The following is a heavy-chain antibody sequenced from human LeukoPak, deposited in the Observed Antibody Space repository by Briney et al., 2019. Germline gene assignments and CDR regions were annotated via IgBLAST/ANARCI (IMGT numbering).Heavy chain of an antibody. V-gene: IGHV1-2*02. D-gene: IGHD3-10*01. J-gene: IGHJ3*02. CDR3: ARDAGSGSQLADAFDI. CDR2: INPNSGGT. Sequence: ASVKVSCKASGYTFTGYYMHWVRQAPGQGLEWMGWINPNSGGTNYAQKFQGRVTMTRDTSISTAYMELSRLRSDDTAVYYCARDAGSGSQLADAFDIWAQGTMVTVSS. CDR1: GYTFTGYY.